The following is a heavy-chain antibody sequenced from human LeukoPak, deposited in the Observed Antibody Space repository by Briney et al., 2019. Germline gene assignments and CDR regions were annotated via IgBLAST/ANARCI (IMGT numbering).Heavy chain of an antibody. V-gene: IGHV1-69*04. CDR1: GGTFSSYA. CDR2: IIPILGIA. J-gene: IGHJ4*02. D-gene: IGHD2-15*01. CDR3: AREPVVVVAAPDY. Sequence: GASVKVSCKASGGTFSSYAISWVRQALGQGLEWMGRIIPILGIANYAQKFQGRVTITADKSTSTAYMELSSLRSEGTAVYYCAREPVVVVAAPDYWGQGTLVTVSS.